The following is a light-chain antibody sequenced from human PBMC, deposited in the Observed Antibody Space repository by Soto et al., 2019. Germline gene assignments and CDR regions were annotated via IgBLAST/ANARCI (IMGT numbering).Light chain of an antibody. CDR3: QHYDNLPPFT. V-gene: IGKV1-33*01. CDR2: GAS. Sequence: DIQMTQSPSSLSASVGDRGTITCQASQDIRKYLNWYQQKPGRAPKLLIYGASNLETGVPSRFSGSGYGTDFTFTISSLQPEDIATYYCQHYDNLPPFTFGPGTKVAIK. CDR1: QDIRKY. J-gene: IGKJ3*01.